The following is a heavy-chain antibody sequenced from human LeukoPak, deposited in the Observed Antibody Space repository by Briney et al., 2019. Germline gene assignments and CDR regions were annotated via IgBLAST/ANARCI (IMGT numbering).Heavy chain of an antibody. J-gene: IGHJ5*02. D-gene: IGHD1-26*01. CDR2: INHSGST. Sequence: SETLSLTCAVYGGSFSGYYWSWIRQPPGKGLEWIGEINHSGSTNYNPSLKSRVTISVDTSKNQFSLKLSSVTAADTAVYYCARLVGNWFDPWGQGTLLTVSS. CDR1: GGSFSGYY. V-gene: IGHV4-34*01. CDR3: ARLVGNWFDP.